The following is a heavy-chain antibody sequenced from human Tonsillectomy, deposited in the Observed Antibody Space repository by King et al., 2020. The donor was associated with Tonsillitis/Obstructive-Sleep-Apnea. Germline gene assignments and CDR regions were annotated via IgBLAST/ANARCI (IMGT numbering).Heavy chain of an antibody. V-gene: IGHV1-69*01. J-gene: IGHJ6*03. CDR2: IIPIFVTA. CDR3: ANVVVAATPELTSYYYYYMDV. D-gene: IGHD2-15*01. Sequence: QLVQSGAEVKKPGSSVKVSCQASGCTFSSYAFSWGRPAPGQGLEWRGGIIPIFVTANYAQKFQGRVTITADESTRTAYMELSSLRSEDTAVYYCANVVVAATPELTSYYYYYMDVWGKGTTVTVSS. CDR1: GCTFSSYA.